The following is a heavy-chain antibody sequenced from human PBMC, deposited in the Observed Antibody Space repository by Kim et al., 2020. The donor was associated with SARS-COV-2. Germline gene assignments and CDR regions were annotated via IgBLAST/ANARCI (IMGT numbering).Heavy chain of an antibody. D-gene: IGHD6-6*01. J-gene: IGHJ4*02. V-gene: IGHV5-51*01. CDR3: ARRGGGSSYSFDY. Sequence: YRPSVQGQVTITADKSISAAYLQWSSLKASDTAIYYCARRGGGSSYSFDYWGQGTLVTVPT.